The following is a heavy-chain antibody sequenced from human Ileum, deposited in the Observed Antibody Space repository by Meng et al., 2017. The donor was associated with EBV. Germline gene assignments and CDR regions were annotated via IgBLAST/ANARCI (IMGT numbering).Heavy chain of an antibody. J-gene: IGHJ4*02. V-gene: IGHV4-4*02. Sequence: QVLLQESGPGLVKPSGTLSLTCPVSGGSISSSNWWSWVRQPPGKGLEWIGKIYHSGITIYNPSLKSRVTMSVDNSKNQFSLKLNSMTAADTAVYYCARDPTGGEDHQRVWGQGTLVTVSS. CDR1: GGSISSSNW. CDR2: IYHSGIT. D-gene: IGHD1-14*01. CDR3: ARDPTGGEDHQRV.